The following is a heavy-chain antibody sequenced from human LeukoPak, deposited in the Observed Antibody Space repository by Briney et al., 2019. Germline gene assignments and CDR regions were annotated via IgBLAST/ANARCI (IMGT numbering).Heavy chain of an antibody. V-gene: IGHV3-21*01. CDR2: ISSSSSYI. D-gene: IGHD6-19*01. CDR1: GFTFSSYS. CDR3: ARWEYTSGWYYIDS. J-gene: IGHJ4*02. Sequence: PGGSLRLSCAASGFTFSSYSMTWVRQAPGKGLEWVSSISSSSSYIYYADSVKGRFTISRDNAKTSLYVQMNRLRAEDTAIYYCARWEYTSGWYYIDSWGQGTLVTVSS.